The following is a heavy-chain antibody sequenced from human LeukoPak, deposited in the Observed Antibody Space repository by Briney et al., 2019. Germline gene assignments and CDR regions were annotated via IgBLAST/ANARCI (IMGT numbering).Heavy chain of an antibody. D-gene: IGHD3-10*01. Sequence: ASVKVSCKASGGTFSSYAINWVRQATGQGLEWMGWMNPNSGNTGYAQKFQGRVTMTRNTSISTAYMELSSLRSEDTAVYYCARGGHYYGSGSSDAFDIWGQGTMVTVSS. J-gene: IGHJ3*02. CDR2: MNPNSGNT. CDR3: ARGGHYYGSGSSDAFDI. V-gene: IGHV1-8*02. CDR1: GGTFSSYA.